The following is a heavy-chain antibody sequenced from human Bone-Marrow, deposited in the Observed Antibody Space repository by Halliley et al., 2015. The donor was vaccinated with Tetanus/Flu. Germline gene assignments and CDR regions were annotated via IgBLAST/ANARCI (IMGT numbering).Heavy chain of an antibody. J-gene: IGHJ4*02. CDR3: ARGGGYSRNHFTFDY. D-gene: IGHD5-18*01. CDR1: GFTFSDHY. Sequence: SLRLSCAASGFTFSDHYMDWVRQAPGKGLEWVGRIRNKARSYTTEYAASVKGRFTISRDDSTNSLYLQMNSLTTEDTAVYYCARGGGYSRNHFTFDYWGLGALVTVSS. V-gene: IGHV3-72*01. CDR2: IRNKARSYTT.